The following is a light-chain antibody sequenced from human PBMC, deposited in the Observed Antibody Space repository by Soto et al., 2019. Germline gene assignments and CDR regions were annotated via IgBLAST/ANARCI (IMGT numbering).Light chain of an antibody. V-gene: IGKV2-24*01. CDR1: QSLVHYDRNTY. CDR3: LQSAQSHWT. CDR2: KVS. J-gene: IGKJ1*01. Sequence: DIVITPTHLSSPATLGQAASISCSSSQSLVHYDRNTYLSWFQQRPGQAPRLLIYKVSDRFSGVPDRFSGSGSGTDFTLTISSVEAEDFGVYYCLQSAQSHWTLGQGTKVDI.